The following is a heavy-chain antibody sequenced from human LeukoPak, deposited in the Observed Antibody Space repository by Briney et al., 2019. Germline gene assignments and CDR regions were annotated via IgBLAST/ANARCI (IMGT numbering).Heavy chain of an antibody. CDR2: ISFDGSNK. V-gene: IGHV3-30-3*01. CDR3: TTDEAALNY. CDR1: GFTFSNYA. J-gene: IGHJ4*02. Sequence: GRSLRLSCAASGFTFSNYAMHWVRQAPGKGLEWVALISFDGSNKYYADSVKGRFTISRDNSKNTLYLQMNSLKTEDTAVYYCTTDEAALNYWGQGTLVTVSS. D-gene: IGHD6-6*01.